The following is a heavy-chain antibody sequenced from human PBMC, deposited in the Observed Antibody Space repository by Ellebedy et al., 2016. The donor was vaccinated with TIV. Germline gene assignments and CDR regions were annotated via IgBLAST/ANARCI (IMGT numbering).Heavy chain of an antibody. J-gene: IGHJ4*02. Sequence: GESLKISCTASGFIVSTNHMSLVRQAPGKGLEWVGGYTNSADYVKGRFTISTHNSRNTLYLQMTNLRAEDTDVYYCAKGSFPFGDKSERIYSFQYWGQGTLVTVSS. CDR2: GGYT. V-gene: IGHV3-53*04. CDR3: AKGSFPFGDKSERIYSFQY. CDR1: GFIVSTNH. D-gene: IGHD3-10*01.